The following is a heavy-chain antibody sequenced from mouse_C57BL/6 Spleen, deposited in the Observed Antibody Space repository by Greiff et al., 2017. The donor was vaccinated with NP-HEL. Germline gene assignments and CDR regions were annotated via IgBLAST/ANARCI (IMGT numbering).Heavy chain of an antibody. V-gene: IGHV5-16*01. CDR1: GFTFSDYY. D-gene: IGHD4-1*01. CDR3: ANWDVGYFDV. J-gene: IGHJ1*03. CDR2: INYDGSST. Sequence: EVKLVESEGGLVQPGSSMKLSCTASGFTFSDYYMAWVRQVPEKGLEWVANINYDGSSTYYLDSLKSRFIISSDNAKNILYLQMSSLKSEDTATYYCANWDVGYFDVWGTGTTVTVSS.